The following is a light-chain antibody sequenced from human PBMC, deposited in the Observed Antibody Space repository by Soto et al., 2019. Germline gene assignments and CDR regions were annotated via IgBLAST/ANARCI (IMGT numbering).Light chain of an antibody. V-gene: IGKV3-15*01. Sequence: IVMTQSPATLSVSPGARATLSSRASQSVLGNLAWYQQKPGQAPRLLIYGTYTRATGITARFSGSGSETEFTLTSSSLQSEDFAGYYCQRYNNWPRTVGQGTQVEIK. CDR3: QRYNNWPRT. CDR1: QSVLGN. J-gene: IGKJ1*01. CDR2: GTY.